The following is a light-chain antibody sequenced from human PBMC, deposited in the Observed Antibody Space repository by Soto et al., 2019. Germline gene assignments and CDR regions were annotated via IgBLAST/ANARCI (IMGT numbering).Light chain of an antibody. J-gene: IGLJ2*01. V-gene: IGLV2-23*01. Sequence: QSAPTQPASVSGSPGQSITIPCTGASGDVLSYDAVSWYQHQPGIAPKLILYEGNKRPSGVSNRFSGPKSGHMASLTISGPQAEGGADYYCCLYAYSSGWLFGGGTKLTVL. CDR3: CLYAYSSGWL. CDR2: EGN. CDR1: SGDVLSYDA.